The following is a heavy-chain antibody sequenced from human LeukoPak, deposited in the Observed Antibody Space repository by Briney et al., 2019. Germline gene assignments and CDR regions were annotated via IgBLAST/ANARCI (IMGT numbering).Heavy chain of an antibody. CDR2: INHSGST. V-gene: IGHV4-34*01. CDR3: ARDRGYYYDSSGRKRTDY. Sequence: SVTLSLTCAVYGGSFSGYYWSWIRQPPGKGLEWIGEINHSGSTNYNPSLKSRVTISVVTSKNQFSLKLSSVTAADTAVYYCARDRGYYYDSSGRKRTDYWGQGTLVTVSS. CDR1: GGSFSGYY. D-gene: IGHD3-22*01. J-gene: IGHJ4*02.